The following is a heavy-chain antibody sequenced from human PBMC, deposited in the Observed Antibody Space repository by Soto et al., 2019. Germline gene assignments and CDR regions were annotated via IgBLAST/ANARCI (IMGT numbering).Heavy chain of an antibody. D-gene: IGHD6-19*01. J-gene: IGHJ4*02. Sequence: GGSLRLSCAASGFTFSSYAMHWVRQAPGKGLEWVAVICYNGSNKYYADSVKGRFTISRDDSKNTLYLQMNSLRAEDTAVYHCAVGYISGWYYFDYWGQGTLVTVSS. CDR1: GFTFSSYA. CDR3: AVGYISGWYYFDY. CDR2: ICYNGSNK. V-gene: IGHV3-30-3*01.